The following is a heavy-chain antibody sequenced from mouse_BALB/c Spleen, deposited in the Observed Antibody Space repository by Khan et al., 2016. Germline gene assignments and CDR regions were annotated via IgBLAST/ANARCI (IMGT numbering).Heavy chain of an antibody. J-gene: IGHJ4*01. V-gene: IGHV3-2*02. D-gene: IGHD2-3*01. CDR2: IRYSGST. CDR3: AKGNCYYWIDY. CDR1: GYSITSDYG. Sequence: VQLKESGPDLVKPSQSLSLTCTVTGYSITSDYGWNWIRQFPGNKLEWMGYIRYSGSTSYNPSLKSRISITRDTSKNQFFLQLNSVTTEDTATYYCAKGNCYYWIDYWGQGTSVTVSA.